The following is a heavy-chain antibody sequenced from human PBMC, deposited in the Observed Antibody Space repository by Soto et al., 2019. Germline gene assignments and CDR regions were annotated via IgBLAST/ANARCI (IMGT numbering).Heavy chain of an antibody. Sequence: QVQLVESGGGVVQPGRSLRLSCAASGFIFSSYGMHWVRQAPGKGLEWVAVISYEGSHTYYADSVKGRFTITRDNSKNPPYLQMNSLGPEDTAVYYCAKEVHCGGGSCSWSEGFDYWGQGTLLTVSS. CDR3: AKEVHCGGGSCSWSEGFDY. J-gene: IGHJ4*02. CDR1: GFIFSSYG. V-gene: IGHV3-30*18. CDR2: ISYEGSHT. D-gene: IGHD2-15*01.